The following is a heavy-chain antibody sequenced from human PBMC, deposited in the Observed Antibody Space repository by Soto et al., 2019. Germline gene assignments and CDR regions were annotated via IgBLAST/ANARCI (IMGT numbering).Heavy chain of an antibody. CDR1: GYTFTSYD. Sequence: ASVKVSCKASGYTFTSYDINWVRQATGQGLEWMGRMNPNSGNTNYAQKFQGRVTITTDNSTGTAYMELSSLRSEDTAVYYCARDLGSSPTFWFDPWGQGTLVTVSS. D-gene: IGHD6-6*01. V-gene: IGHV1-8*01. CDR2: MNPNSGNT. J-gene: IGHJ5*02. CDR3: ARDLGSSPTFWFDP.